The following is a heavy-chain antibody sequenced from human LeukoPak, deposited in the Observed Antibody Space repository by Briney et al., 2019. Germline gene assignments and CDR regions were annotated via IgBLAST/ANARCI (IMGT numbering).Heavy chain of an antibody. CDR1: GGSISSSSYY. J-gene: IGHJ6*02. CDR2: IYYSGST. CDR3: ARLVGVQLRTDYYYYGMDV. V-gene: IGHV4-61*05. Sequence: PSETLSLTCTVSGGSISSSSYYWGWIRQPPGKGLEWIGYIYYSGSTNYNPSLKSRVTISVDTSKNQFSLKLSSVTAADTAVYYCARLVGVQLRTDYYYYGMDVWGQGTTVTVSS. D-gene: IGHD2-2*01.